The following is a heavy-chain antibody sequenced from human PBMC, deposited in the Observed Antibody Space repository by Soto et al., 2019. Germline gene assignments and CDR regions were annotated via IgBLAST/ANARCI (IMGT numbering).Heavy chain of an antibody. CDR3: ARIRSTVVTPDLRVYYHGIDV. V-gene: IGHV2-70*01. Sequence: SGPTLVNPTQTLPLTCTFSGFSLSTSGMCVSWIRQPPGKALEWLALIDWDDDKCYSTSLKTRLTISKDTSKNQVVLTMTNMDPVDTATYYCARIRSTVVTPDLRVYYHGIDVWRQRTTVSVPS. CDR1: GFSLSTSGMC. J-gene: IGHJ6*02. D-gene: IGHD3-10*01. CDR2: IDWDDDK.